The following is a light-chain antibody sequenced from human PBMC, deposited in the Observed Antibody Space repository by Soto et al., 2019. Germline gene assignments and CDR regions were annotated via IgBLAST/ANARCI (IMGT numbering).Light chain of an antibody. CDR2: KAS. Sequence: DIQMTQSPSTLSASVGDRVTITCRASQSISSRLAWYQLKPGKAPKLLIYKASSLESGVPLRFSGSGSGTEFTLTISSLQPDDFATYFCQQYNTYSPMWAFGQGTKVEIK. CDR3: QQYNTYSPMWA. J-gene: IGKJ1*01. V-gene: IGKV1-5*03. CDR1: QSISSR.